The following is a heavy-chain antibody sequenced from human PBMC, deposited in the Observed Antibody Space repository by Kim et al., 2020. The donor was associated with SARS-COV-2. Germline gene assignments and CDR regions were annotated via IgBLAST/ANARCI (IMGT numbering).Heavy chain of an antibody. J-gene: IGHJ4*02. D-gene: IGHD6-19*01. CDR3: AGRVAVAGTLEF. V-gene: IGHV3-23*01. Sequence: GGSLRLSCAASGFTFSSSAMNWVRQAPGKGLEWVSNIITSGSTYYADSVKGRFTTSRDISQNTLYLQMNSLRDEDTALYYCAGRVAVAGTLEFWGLGTLVTVSS. CDR1: GFTFSSSA. CDR2: IITSGST.